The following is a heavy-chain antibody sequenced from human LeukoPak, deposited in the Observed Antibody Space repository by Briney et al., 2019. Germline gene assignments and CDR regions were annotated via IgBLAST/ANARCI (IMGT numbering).Heavy chain of an antibody. V-gene: IGHV1-69*13. CDR2: IIPIFGTA. J-gene: IGHJ4*02. CDR3: ARYSSSWYFDY. CDR1: GGTFSSYA. D-gene: IGHD6-13*01. Sequence: GASVKVSCKASGGTFSSYAISWVQQAPGQGLEWMGGIIPIFGTANYAQKFQGRVTITADESTSTAYMELSSLRSEDTAVYYCARYSSSWYFDYWGQGTLVTVSS.